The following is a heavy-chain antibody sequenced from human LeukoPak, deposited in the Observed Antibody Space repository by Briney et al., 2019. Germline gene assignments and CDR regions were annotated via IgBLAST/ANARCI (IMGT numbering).Heavy chain of an antibody. Sequence: SETLSLTCTVSCGSINNYYWSWIRQPPGKGLEWIGYILSSGSTNYNPSVKSRVTISVDTSKNQFSLKLSSVTAADTAVYYCARTYQISETAFDIWSQGTMVIVSS. D-gene: IGHD2-2*01. J-gene: IGHJ3*02. CDR1: CGSINNYY. CDR3: ARTYQISETAFDI. V-gene: IGHV4-59*01. CDR2: ILSSGST.